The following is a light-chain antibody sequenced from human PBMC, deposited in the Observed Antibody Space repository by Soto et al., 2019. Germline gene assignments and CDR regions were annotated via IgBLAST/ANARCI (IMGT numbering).Light chain of an antibody. J-gene: IGKJ4*01. CDR1: QSISKY. CDR3: QQAFTYPLT. V-gene: IGKV1-39*01. CDR2: VAS. Sequence: DIQMTQSPSSLSASLGDRVTITCRASQSISKYLNWYQQKPGNAPKLLIYVASTLRTGVPSRFSGSGSGTDFTLSISSLQPEDFATYYCQQAFTYPLTFGGGTKVEIK.